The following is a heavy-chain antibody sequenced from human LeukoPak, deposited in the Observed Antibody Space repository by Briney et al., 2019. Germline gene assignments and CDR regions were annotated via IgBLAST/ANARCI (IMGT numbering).Heavy chain of an antibody. CDR1: GFTFSSYE. V-gene: IGHV3-48*03. CDR2: ISSSGSTI. CDR3: ASTSGPKGY. Sequence: GGTLRLSCAASGFTFSSYEMNWVRQAPGKGLEWVSYISSSGSTIYYADSVKGRFTISRDNAKNSLYLQMNSLRAEDTAVYYCASTSGPKGYWGQGTLVTVSS. J-gene: IGHJ4*02. D-gene: IGHD1-1*01.